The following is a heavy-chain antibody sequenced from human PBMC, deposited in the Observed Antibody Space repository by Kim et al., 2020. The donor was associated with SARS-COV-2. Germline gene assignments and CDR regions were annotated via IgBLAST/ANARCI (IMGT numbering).Heavy chain of an antibody. V-gene: IGHV3-9*01. Sequence: GGSLRLSCAASGFTFDNHAMHWVRQAPGKGLEWVSGITWNSGSLGYADSVKGRFTISRDNAKNFLYLQMDSLRAEDTAFYYCTRADWNYYFDYWGQGILVTVSP. CDR2: ITWNSGSL. J-gene: IGHJ4*02. CDR3: TRADWNYYFDY. D-gene: IGHD1-7*01. CDR1: GFTFDNHA.